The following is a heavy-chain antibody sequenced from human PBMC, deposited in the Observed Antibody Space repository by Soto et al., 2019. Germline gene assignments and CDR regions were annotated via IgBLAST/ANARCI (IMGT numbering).Heavy chain of an antibody. CDR2: IYYSGST. CDR1: GGSISSSSYY. J-gene: IGHJ4*02. Sequence: SETLSLTCTVSGGSISSSSYYWGLIRQPPGKGLEWIGSIYYSGSTYYNPSLKSRVTISVDTSKNQFSLKLSSVTAADTAVYYCASRVYYGFWSGYLSWGQGTLVTVSS. CDR3: ASRVYYGFWSGYLS. V-gene: IGHV4-39*01. D-gene: IGHD3-3*01.